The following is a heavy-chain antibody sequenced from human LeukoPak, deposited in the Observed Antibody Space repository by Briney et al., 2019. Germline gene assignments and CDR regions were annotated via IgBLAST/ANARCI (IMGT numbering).Heavy chain of an antibody. CDR2: IYYSGST. J-gene: IGHJ4*02. CDR3: ARLTYYYDSSGYYYYFDY. CDR1: GGSISSSSYY. Sequence: SETLSLTCTVSGGSISSSSYYWGWIRQPPGKGLEWIGSIYYSGSTYYNPSLKSRVTISVHTSKNQFSLKLSSVTAADTAVYYCARLTYYYDSSGYYYYFDYWGQGTLVTVSS. V-gene: IGHV4-39*01. D-gene: IGHD3-22*01.